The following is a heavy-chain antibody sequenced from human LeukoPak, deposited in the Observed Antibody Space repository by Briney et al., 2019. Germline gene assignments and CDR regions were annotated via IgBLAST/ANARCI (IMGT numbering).Heavy chain of an antibody. CDR3: ARDSRAYGALGY. CDR2: ISYDGSNK. V-gene: IGHV3-30-3*01. CDR1: GFTFSSYA. D-gene: IGHD3-16*01. J-gene: IGHJ4*02. Sequence: GGSLRLSCAASGFTFSSYAMHWVRQAPGKGLEWVAVISYDGSNKYYADSVKGRFTISRDNAKNSLYLQMNSLRAEDTAVYYCARDSRAYGALGYWGQGTLVTVSS.